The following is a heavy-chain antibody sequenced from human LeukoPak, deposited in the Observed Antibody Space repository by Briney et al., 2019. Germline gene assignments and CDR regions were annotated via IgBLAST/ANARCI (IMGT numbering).Heavy chain of an antibody. J-gene: IGHJ5*02. CDR2: ISGSGGST. CDR3: AKDRSVVRANWFDP. CDR1: GFTFSSYS. Sequence: PGGSLRLSCAASGFTFSSYSMSWVRQAPGKGLEWVSAISGSGGSTYYADSVKGRFTISRDNSKNTLYLQMNSLRAEDTAVYYCAKDRSVVRANWFDPWGQGTLVTVSS. V-gene: IGHV3-23*01. D-gene: IGHD3-10*01.